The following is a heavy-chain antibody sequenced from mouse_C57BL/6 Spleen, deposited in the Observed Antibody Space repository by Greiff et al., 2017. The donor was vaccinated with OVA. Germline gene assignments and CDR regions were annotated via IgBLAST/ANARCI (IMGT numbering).Heavy chain of an antibody. J-gene: IGHJ3*01. V-gene: IGHV1-50*01. CDR1: GYTFTSYW. Sequence: QVQLQQPGAELVKPGASVKLSCKASGYTFTSYWMQWVKQRPGQGLEWIGAIDPSDSYTNYNQKFKGKATLTVDTSSSTAYMQLSSLTSEDSAVYYCARSDYGSTAWFAYWGQGTLVTVSA. CDR2: IDPSDSYT. D-gene: IGHD1-1*01. CDR3: ARSDYGSTAWFAY.